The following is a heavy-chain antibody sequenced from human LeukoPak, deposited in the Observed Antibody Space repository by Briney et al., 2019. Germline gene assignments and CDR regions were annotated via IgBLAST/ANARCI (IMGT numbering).Heavy chain of an antibody. V-gene: IGHV3-21*01. CDR2: ISGSNSYI. D-gene: IGHD1-1*01. Sequence: NPGGSLRLSCAASEFTFSSYSMNWIRQAPGKGLEWVSSISGSNSYIFYADSVKGRFTVSRDNAKDSLYLQMNSLRAEDTAVYYCARALTTLTYEGYWGQGTLVTVSS. J-gene: IGHJ4*02. CDR1: EFTFSSYS. CDR3: ARALTTLTYEGY.